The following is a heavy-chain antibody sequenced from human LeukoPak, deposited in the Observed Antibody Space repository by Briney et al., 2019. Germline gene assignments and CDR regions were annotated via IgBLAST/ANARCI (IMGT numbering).Heavy chain of an antibody. V-gene: IGHV3-7*01. CDR3: ARDLSHYYDSSGYYYYFDY. Sequence: GGSLRLSCAASGFTFSSYAMSWVRQAPGQGLEWVANIEPNGSDKYYVDSVKGRFTISRDNAKNSLYLQMHSLRAEDTAVYYCARDLSHYYDSSGYYYYFDYWGQGTLVTVSS. CDR2: IEPNGSDK. CDR1: GFTFSSYA. D-gene: IGHD3-22*01. J-gene: IGHJ4*02.